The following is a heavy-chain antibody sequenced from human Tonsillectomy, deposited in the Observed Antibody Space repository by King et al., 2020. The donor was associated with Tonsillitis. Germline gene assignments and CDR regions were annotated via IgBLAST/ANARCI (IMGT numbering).Heavy chain of an antibody. J-gene: IGHJ4*02. CDR3: ARLVNSRGGDCYCLVLVDY. D-gene: IGHD2-21*02. Sequence: QLQESGPGLVKPSETLSLTCTVSGGSISSRSYYWGWIRQPPGKGLEWIGSIYYSGSTYYNPSLKSRVTISVDTSKNQFSLKLSSVTAADTAVYYCARLVNSRGGDCYCLVLVDYGGKGTLVAGSS. V-gene: IGHV4-39*01. CDR2: IYYSGST. CDR1: GGSISSRSYY.